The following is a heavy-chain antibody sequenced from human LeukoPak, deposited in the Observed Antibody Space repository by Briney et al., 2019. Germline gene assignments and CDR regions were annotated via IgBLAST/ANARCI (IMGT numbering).Heavy chain of an antibody. CDR2: ITSNGGST. J-gene: IGHJ4*02. CDR1: GFTFSSYA. CDR3: ARGSSGKYDY. D-gene: IGHD3-10*01. V-gene: IGHV3-64*01. Sequence: PGGSLRLSCAASGFTFSSYAMHWVRQAPGKGLEYVSAITSNGGSTYYANSVKGRFTISRDNSKNTLYLQMGSLRAEDMAMYYCARGSSGKYDYWGQGTLVTVSS.